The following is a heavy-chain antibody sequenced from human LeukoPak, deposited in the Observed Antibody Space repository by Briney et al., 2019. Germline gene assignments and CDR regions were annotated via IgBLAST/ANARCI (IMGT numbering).Heavy chain of an antibody. CDR2: IYWDDDK. Sequence: SGPTLVKPTQTLTLTCTFSGFSLSTSGVGVGWIRQPPGKALEWLAPIYWDDDKRYSPSLKSRLTITKDTSKNQVVLTMTNMDPVDTATYYCAHRVIYGDYARDFDYWGQGTLVTVSS. CDR1: GFSLSTSGVG. V-gene: IGHV2-5*02. CDR3: AHRVIYGDYARDFDY. J-gene: IGHJ4*02. D-gene: IGHD4-17*01.